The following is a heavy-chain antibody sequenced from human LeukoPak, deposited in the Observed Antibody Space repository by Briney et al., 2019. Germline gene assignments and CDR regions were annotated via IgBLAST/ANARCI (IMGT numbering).Heavy chain of an antibody. V-gene: IGHV1-2*02. CDR3: ATPSRGYYYGMDV. CDR2: INPNSCGT. Sequence: ASVKVSCKASGYTFTGYYMHWVRQAPGHGLEWMGWINPNSCGTNYAQKFQGRVTMTRDTSITTAYMELSSLTSDDTAVYYCATPSRGYYYGMDVWGQGTTVTVSS. J-gene: IGHJ6*02. CDR1: GYTFTGYY. D-gene: IGHD1-26*01.